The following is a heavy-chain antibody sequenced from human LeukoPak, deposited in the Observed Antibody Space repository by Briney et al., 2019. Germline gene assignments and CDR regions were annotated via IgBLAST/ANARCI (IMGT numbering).Heavy chain of an antibody. CDR1: GYTFTSYG. J-gene: IGHJ5*02. CDR3: ARDCPVGYCSGGSFLNWFDP. D-gene: IGHD2-15*01. V-gene: IGHV1-18*01. Sequence: ASVKVSCKASGYTFTSYGISWVRQAPGQGLEWMGWINAYNGNTNYAQKLQGRFTMTTDTSTSTAYMELRSLRSDDTAVYYCARDCPVGYCSGGSFLNWFDPWGQGTLVTVSS. CDR2: INAYNGNT.